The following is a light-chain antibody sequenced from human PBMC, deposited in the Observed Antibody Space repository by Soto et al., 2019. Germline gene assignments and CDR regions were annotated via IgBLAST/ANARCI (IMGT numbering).Light chain of an antibody. V-gene: IGKV3-15*01. J-gene: IGKJ4*01. CDR3: QQYNNWPPLT. CDR2: RAS. Sequence: EIVMTQSPATLSVSPGERATLSCRASQSVTSNLAWYQQKPGQAPRLLIYRASTRATGIPARFSGSGSGTEFTLTISSLHSEDFAVYYCQQYNNWPPLTFGGGTRVEIK. CDR1: QSVTSN.